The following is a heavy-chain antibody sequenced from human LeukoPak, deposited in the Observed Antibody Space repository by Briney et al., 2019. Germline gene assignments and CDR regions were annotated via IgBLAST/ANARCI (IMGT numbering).Heavy chain of an antibody. D-gene: IGHD1-26*01. J-gene: IGHJ4*02. V-gene: IGHV3-23*01. CDR1: GITFSSYA. Sequence: GGSLRLSCAASGITFSSYAMNWVRQAPGKGLEWVPAISGSGGSTYYADSAKGRFTISRDNSKNTLYLQLNSLRVKDTAVYYCAKDRSAARVGATPTYYFDYWGQGTLVTVSS. CDR3: AKDRSAARVGATPTYYFDY. CDR2: ISGSGGST.